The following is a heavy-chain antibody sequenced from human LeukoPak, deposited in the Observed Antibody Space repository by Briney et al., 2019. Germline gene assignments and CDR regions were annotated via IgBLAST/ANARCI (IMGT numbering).Heavy chain of an antibody. D-gene: IGHD5-12*01. Sequence: GGSLRLSCAASGFAFSNAWMSWVRQAPGKGLEWVGRIKSKTDGGTTDYAAPVRGRFTISRDDSKNTLYLQMNSMKTEDTAVYYCTTGGYGGQFDYWGQGTLVTVSS. CDR2: IKSKTDGGTT. CDR1: GFAFSNAW. J-gene: IGHJ4*02. CDR3: TTGGYGGQFDY. V-gene: IGHV3-15*01.